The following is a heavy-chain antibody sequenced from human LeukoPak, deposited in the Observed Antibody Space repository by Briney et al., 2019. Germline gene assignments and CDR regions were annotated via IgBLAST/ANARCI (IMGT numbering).Heavy chain of an antibody. CDR1: GFTFSSYW. J-gene: IGHJ4*02. D-gene: IGHD3-22*01. V-gene: IGHV3-21*01. Sequence: GGSLRLSCAASGFTFSSYWMSWVRQAPGKGLEWVSFISSSSSYIYYADSVKGRFTISRDNAKNSLYLQMNSLRAEDTAVYYCARSSHYYDSSGSYYVLDYWGQGTLVTVSS. CDR3: ARSSHYYDSSGSYYVLDY. CDR2: ISSSSSYI.